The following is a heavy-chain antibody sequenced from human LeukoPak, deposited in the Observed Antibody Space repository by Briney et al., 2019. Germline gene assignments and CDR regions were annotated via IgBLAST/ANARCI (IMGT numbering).Heavy chain of an antibody. J-gene: IGHJ4*02. CDR2: IYYSGST. CDR3: ARASFGGVIVDDY. CDR1: GGSISSGGYY. Sequence: SETLSLTCTVSGGSISSGGYYWSWIRQHPGKGLEWIGYIYYSGSTYYNPSLKSRVTISVDTSKNQFSLKLSSVTAADTAVYYCARASFGGVIVDDYWGQGTLVTVSS. V-gene: IGHV4-31*03. D-gene: IGHD3-16*02.